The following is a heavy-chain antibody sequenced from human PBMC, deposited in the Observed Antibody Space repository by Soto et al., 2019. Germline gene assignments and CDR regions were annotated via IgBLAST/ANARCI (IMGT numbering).Heavy chain of an antibody. D-gene: IGHD3-22*01. CDR3: TTDPEAYYYDSSGYYL. CDR1: GFTFSNAW. CDR2: IKSKTDGGTT. V-gene: IGHV3-15*07. J-gene: IGHJ1*01. Sequence: EVQLVESGGGLVKPGGSLRLSCAASGFTFSNAWMNWVRQAPGKGLEWVGRIKSKTDGGTTDYAAPVKGRFTISRDDSKNTLYLQMNSLKTEDTAVYYCTTDPEAYYYDSSGYYLWGQGTLVTVSS.